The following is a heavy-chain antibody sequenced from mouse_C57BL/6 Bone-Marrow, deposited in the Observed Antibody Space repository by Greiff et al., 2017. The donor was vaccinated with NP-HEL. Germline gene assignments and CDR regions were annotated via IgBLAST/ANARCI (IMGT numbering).Heavy chain of an antibody. Sequence: EVHLVESGGGLVQPGASLKLSCESTDYAFPSYDMSWVRQTPEQRLELVAAINSDGGSTYYPDTMERRFIISRDNTKKTLYLQMSSLRSEDTAFYYCARQGTGMDYWGQGTSVTVSS. CDR3: ARQGTGMDY. J-gene: IGHJ4*01. V-gene: IGHV5-2*01. D-gene: IGHD4-1*01. CDR1: DYAFPSYD. CDR2: INSDGGST.